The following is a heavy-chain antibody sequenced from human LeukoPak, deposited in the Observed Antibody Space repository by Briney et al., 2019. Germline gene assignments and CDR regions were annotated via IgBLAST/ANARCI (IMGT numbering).Heavy chain of an antibody. Sequence: PSETLSLTCTVSGGSISSSSYYWGWIRQPPGKGLEWIGSIYYSGSTYYNPSLKSRVTISVDTSKNQFSLKLSSVTAADTAVYYCARGWGEKYGDYAIPVVQFDPWGQGTLVTVSS. J-gene: IGHJ5*02. CDR3: ARGWGEKYGDYAIPVVQFDP. D-gene: IGHD4-17*01. CDR1: GGSISSSSYY. CDR2: IYYSGST. V-gene: IGHV4-39*07.